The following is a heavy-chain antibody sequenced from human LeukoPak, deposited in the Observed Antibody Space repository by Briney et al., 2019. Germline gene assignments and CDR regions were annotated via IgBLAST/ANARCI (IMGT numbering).Heavy chain of an antibody. J-gene: IGHJ4*02. V-gene: IGHV4-39*07. Sequence: SETLSLTCTVSGGSISSGGSYWSWIRQPPGKGLEWIGEVHPSGITNYNPSLKSRVSISIDTSKNQFSLSLTSVTAADTAVYYCSRGYDNEKSAYWGQGTLVTVSS. D-gene: IGHD3-22*01. CDR1: GGSISSGGSY. CDR2: VHPSGIT. CDR3: SRGYDNEKSAY.